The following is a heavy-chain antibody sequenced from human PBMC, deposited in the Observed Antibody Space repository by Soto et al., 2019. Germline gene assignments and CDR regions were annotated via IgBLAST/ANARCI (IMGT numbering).Heavy chain of an antibody. D-gene: IGHD3-9*01. V-gene: IGHV4-59*08. J-gene: IGHJ4*02. CDR3: ARVILTGYYYYFDY. CDR1: GGSISSYY. CDR2: IYYSGST. Sequence: SETLSLTCTVSGGSISSYYWSWIRQPPGKGLEWIGYIYYSGSTNYNPSLKSRVTISVDTSKNQFSLKLSSVTAADTAVYYCARVILTGYYYYFDYWGQGTLVTVSS.